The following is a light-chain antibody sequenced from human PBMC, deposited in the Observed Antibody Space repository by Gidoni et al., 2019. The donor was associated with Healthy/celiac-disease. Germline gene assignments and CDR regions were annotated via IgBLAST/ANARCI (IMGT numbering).Light chain of an antibody. V-gene: IGKV3-15*01. CDR3: QQYNNCPPWT. J-gene: IGKJ1*01. CDR1: QSVNSN. Sequence: EIVLTQSPATLSVSPGERATISCRASQSVNSNLAWDQQKPGQAPRLLIYGASPRATGIPARFSGSGSGTEFPLTISSLQSEDFAAYYCQQYNNCPPWTFGQGTKVEIK. CDR2: GAS.